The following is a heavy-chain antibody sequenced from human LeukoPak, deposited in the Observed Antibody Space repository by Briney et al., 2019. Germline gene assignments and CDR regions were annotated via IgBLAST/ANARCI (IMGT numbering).Heavy chain of an antibody. D-gene: IGHD3-22*01. V-gene: IGHV4-59*01. J-gene: IGHJ5*02. CDR1: GGSISSYY. CDR3: ARILIGRDNWFDP. CDR2: IYYSGST. Sequence: SETLSLTCTVSGGSISSYYWSWIRQPPGKGLEWIGYIYYSGSTNYNPSLKSRVTISVDTSKNQFSLKLNSVTAADTAFYYCARILIGRDNWFDPWGQGTLVTVSS.